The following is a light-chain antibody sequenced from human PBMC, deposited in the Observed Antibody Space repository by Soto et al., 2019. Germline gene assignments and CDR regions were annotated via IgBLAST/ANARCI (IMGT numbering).Light chain of an antibody. Sequence: DIVMTQSPDSLAVSLGERATINCKSSQSVLYSSNNKNYLAWYQQKPGQPPKLLIYWASTRESGVPDRFSGSGSGTDFTLTISSLQAEDVAVYYCQQYYSTITFGQGTR. J-gene: IGKJ5*01. CDR2: WAS. V-gene: IGKV4-1*01. CDR3: QQYYSTIT. CDR1: QSVLYSSNNKNY.